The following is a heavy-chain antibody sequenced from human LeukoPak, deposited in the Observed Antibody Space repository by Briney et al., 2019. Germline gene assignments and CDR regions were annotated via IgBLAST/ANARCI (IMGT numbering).Heavy chain of an antibody. CDR2: IYYSGST. D-gene: IGHD3-3*01. V-gene: IGHV4-31*03. CDR1: GGSISSGGYY. CDR3: ARGLAPPTYYDFWSGYYPQNWFDP. Sequence: PSQTLSLTCTVSGGSISSGGYYWSWIRQHPGKGLEWIGYIYYSGSTYYNPSLKSRVTISVDTSKNQSSLKLSSVTAADTAVYYCARGLAPPTYYDFWSGYYPQNWFDPWGQGTLVTVSS. J-gene: IGHJ5*02.